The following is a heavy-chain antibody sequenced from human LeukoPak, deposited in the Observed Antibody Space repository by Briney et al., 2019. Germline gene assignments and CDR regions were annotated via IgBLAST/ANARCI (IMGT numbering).Heavy chain of an antibody. Sequence: GGSLRLSCAASGFTFSSYAMHWVRQAPGKGLEYVSAISSNGGSTYYANSVKGRFTISRDNSKNTLYLQMGSLRAEDMAVYYCARERRDYYDSSGYYPNDAFDIWGQGTMVTVSS. D-gene: IGHD3-22*01. CDR3: ARERRDYYDSSGYYPNDAFDI. CDR1: GFTFSSYA. V-gene: IGHV3-64*01. CDR2: ISSNGGST. J-gene: IGHJ3*02.